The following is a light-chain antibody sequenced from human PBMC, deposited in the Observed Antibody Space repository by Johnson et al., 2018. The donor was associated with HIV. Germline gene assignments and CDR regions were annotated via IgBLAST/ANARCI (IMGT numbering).Light chain of an antibody. J-gene: IGLJ1*01. V-gene: IGLV1-51*01. CDR3: GTWDSSLSSYV. CDR2: DNN. CDR1: ISNIGNNY. Sequence: QFVLTQPPSVSAAQGQKVIISCSGNISNIGNNYVSWFQQLPGTAPKLLIYDNNKRPSGIPDRFSASTSGTSATLVITVLLPGDEADYYCGTWDSSLSSYVFGTGTKVTVL.